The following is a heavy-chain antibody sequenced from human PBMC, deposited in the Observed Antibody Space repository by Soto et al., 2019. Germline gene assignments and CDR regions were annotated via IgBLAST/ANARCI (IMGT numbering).Heavy chain of an antibody. CDR2: IYYSGST. Sequence: SETLSLTCTVSGGSISSSSYYWGWIRQPPGKGLEWIGSIYYSGSTYYNPSLKSRVTISVDTSKNQFSLKLSSVTAADTAVYYCARQTEAYSSGWERGYNWFDPWGQGTLVTVSS. CDR3: ARQTEAYSSGWERGYNWFDP. CDR1: GGSISSSSYY. V-gene: IGHV4-39*01. D-gene: IGHD6-19*01. J-gene: IGHJ5*02.